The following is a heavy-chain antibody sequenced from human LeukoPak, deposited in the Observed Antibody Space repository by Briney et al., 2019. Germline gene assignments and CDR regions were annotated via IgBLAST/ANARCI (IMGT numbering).Heavy chain of an antibody. D-gene: IGHD4-17*01. V-gene: IGHV4-34*01. CDR3: ARAGDLVTTADYFDY. J-gene: IGHJ4*02. CDR2: INHSGST. CDR1: GGSFSGYY. Sequence: SETLSLTCAVYGGSFSGYYWSWIRQPPGKGLEWIGEINHSGSTNYNPSLKSRVTISVDTSKNQFSLKLSSVTAADTAVYYCARAGDLVTTADYFDYWGQGTLVTVSS.